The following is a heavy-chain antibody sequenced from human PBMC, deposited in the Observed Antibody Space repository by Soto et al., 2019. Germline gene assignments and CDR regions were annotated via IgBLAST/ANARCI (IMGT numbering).Heavy chain of an antibody. CDR2: INPNSGGT. CDR3: ARADTAMVNYYYYGMGV. D-gene: IGHD5-18*01. CDR1: GYTFAGYY. V-gene: IGHV1-2*04. J-gene: IGHJ6*02. Sequence: SVKVSCKDSGYTFAGYYRHWVRQAPGQGLEWMGWINPNSGGTNYAQKFQGWVTMTRDTSISTAYMELSRLRSDDTAVYYCARADTAMVNYYYYGMGVWGQGTTVTVSS.